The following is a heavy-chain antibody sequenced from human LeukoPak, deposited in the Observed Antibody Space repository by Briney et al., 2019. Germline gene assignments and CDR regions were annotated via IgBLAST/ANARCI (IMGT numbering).Heavy chain of an antibody. V-gene: IGHV4-34*01. CDR1: GGSFSGYY. D-gene: IGHD2-2*01. CDR2: INHSGST. CDR3: ARGWSVPAASRNGYYYYMDV. Sequence: PSETLSLTCAVYGGSFSGYYWSWIRQPPGKGLEWIGEINHSGSTNYNPSLKSRVTISVDTSKNQFSLKLSSVTAADTAVYYWARGWSVPAASRNGYYYYMDVWGKGTTVTVSS. J-gene: IGHJ6*03.